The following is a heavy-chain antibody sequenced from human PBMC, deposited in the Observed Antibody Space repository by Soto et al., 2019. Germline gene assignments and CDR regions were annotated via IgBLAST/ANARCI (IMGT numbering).Heavy chain of an antibody. J-gene: IGHJ4*02. V-gene: IGHV4-34*01. CDR2: INHSGST. CDR3: ARGIGYYFDY. Sequence: SETLSLTCAVYGGTFSGYYWSWIRQPPGKGLEWIGEINHSGSTNYNPSLKSRVTISVDTSKNQFSLKLSSVTAADTAVYYCARGIGYYFDYWGQGTLVTVSS. CDR1: GGTFSGYY.